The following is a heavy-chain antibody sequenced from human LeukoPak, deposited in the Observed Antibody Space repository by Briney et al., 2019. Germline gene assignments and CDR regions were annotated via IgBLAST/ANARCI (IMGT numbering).Heavy chain of an antibody. CDR1: GYTFINYG. D-gene: IGHD3-10*01. CDR3: ARDLDQYNGRFGGFGHDF. V-gene: IGHV1-18*01. Sequence: ASVRVSCKASGYTFINYGINWVRQAPGQGLEWMGWISAYNGNINYAQSLQGRVTMTTDTSTSTVYMEMRSLTSDDTAVYYCARDLDQYNGRFGGFGHDFWGQGTLVTVSS. CDR2: ISAYNGNI. J-gene: IGHJ4*02.